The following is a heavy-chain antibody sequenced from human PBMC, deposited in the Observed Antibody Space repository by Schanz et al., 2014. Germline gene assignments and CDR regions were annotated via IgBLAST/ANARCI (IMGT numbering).Heavy chain of an antibody. CDR2: IKQDGIEK. CDR1: GFSFSDYW. J-gene: IGHJ4*02. V-gene: IGHV3-7*03. Sequence: EVQLVESEGGLVQPGGSLRLSCEGSGFSFSDYWMGWVRQAPGKGLEWVANIKQDGIEKYYVDSVKGRFTISRDNSKNTLYLQMNSLRAEDTAIYYCAKGQLLSYYFDFWGQGSLVTVSS. CDR3: AKGQLLSYYFDF. D-gene: IGHD2-21*01.